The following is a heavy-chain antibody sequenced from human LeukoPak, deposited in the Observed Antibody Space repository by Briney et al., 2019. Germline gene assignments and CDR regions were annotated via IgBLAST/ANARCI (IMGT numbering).Heavy chain of an antibody. CDR2: IYPGDSDT. CDR1: GYSLTTYW. Sequence: GESLKISCKGSGYSLTTYWIGWVRQTPGKGLGWMGIIYPGDSDTTYSPSFQGQVTISADKSISTAYLQWSSLKASDTAMYYCARLGSYAVTVSPFDYWGQGTLVTVSS. CDR3: ARLGSYAVTVSPFDY. J-gene: IGHJ4*02. V-gene: IGHV5-51*01. D-gene: IGHD2-21*02.